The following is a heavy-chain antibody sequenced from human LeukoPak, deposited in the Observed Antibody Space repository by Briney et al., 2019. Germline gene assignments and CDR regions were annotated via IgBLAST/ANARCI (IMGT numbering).Heavy chain of an antibody. D-gene: IGHD3-22*01. CDR1: GFTFSSFD. CDR2: ISYDGSNK. J-gene: IGHJ4*02. V-gene: IGHV3-30*18. CDR3: AKPAPYYDSSGSPLGDY. Sequence: PGRSLRLSCVVSGFTFSSFDMHWVRQAPGKGLEWVALISYDGSNKYYADSVKGRFTISRDNSKNTLYLQMNSLRAEDTAVYYCAKPAPYYDSSGSPLGDYWGQGALVTVSS.